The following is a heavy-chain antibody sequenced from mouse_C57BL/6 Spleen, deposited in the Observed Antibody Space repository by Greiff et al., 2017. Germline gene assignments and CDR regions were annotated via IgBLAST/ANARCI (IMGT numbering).Heavy chain of an antibody. CDR3: AIGLYYGNYGEVAY. Sequence: QVQLQQPGAELVKPGASVKVSCKASGYTFTSYWMHWVKQRPGQGLEWIGRIHPSDSDTNYNQKFKGTATLTVDKSSSTAYMQLSSLTSEDTAVYNWAIGLYYGNYGEVAYWGQGTLVTVSA. CDR2: IHPSDSDT. D-gene: IGHD2-1*01. CDR1: GYTFTSYW. V-gene: IGHV1-74*01. J-gene: IGHJ3*01.